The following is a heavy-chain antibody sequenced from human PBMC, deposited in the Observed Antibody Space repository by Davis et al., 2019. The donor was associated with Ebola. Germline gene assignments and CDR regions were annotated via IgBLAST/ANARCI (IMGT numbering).Heavy chain of an antibody. CDR1: GFTFSTYS. Sequence: GESLKISCAASGFTFSTYSMNWVRQAPGKGLEWVSSISSSSSYIYYADSLKGRFTISRDNAKNSLYLQMNSLRAEDTAVYYCARDSSDSSGYYFVDYWGQGTLVTVSS. CDR3: ARDSSDSSGYYFVDY. J-gene: IGHJ4*02. D-gene: IGHD3-22*01. CDR2: ISSSSSYI. V-gene: IGHV3-21*01.